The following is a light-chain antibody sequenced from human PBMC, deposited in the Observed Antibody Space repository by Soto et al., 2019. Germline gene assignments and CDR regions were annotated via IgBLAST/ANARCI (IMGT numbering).Light chain of an antibody. Sequence: DIQMTQSPSSLSASVGDRVTITCRASQSVSNHLNWYQQKPGKAPKLLIYASSSLQSGVPSRFSGSGSGTDLTLTISSLQPEDFATYYCQQSHSNIQELTFGGGTKVEIK. CDR1: QSVSNH. CDR2: ASS. V-gene: IGKV1-39*01. CDR3: QQSHSNIQELT. J-gene: IGKJ4*01.